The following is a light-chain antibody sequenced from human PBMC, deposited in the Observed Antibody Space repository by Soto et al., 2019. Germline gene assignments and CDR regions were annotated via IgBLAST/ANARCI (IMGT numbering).Light chain of an antibody. CDR3: QQSYSTTCT. Sequence: IRLTQSASSLSASGGDSVTITCRASQGIXSYFNWYQQKPGKAPKVLXAPASSLQRGGPSRLSGSGSGTDFTLTISSLQPEYLATYYCQQSYSTTCTFGPGTKVDI. CDR1: QGIXSY. V-gene: IGKV1-39*01. J-gene: IGKJ3*01. CDR2: PAS.